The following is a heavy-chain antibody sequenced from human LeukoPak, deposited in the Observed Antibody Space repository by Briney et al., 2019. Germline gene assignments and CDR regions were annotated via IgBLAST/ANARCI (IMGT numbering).Heavy chain of an antibody. D-gene: IGHD3-10*01. CDR1: GITLSNYG. CDR2: ISGSGGGT. Sequence: GGPLRLSCAVSGITLSNYGMSWVRRAPGKGLEWVAGISGSGGGTHYADSVKGRFTISRDNPKNTLHLQMNSLRAEDTAVYFCAKRGVVIRVILVGFHKEAYYFDSWGQGALVVVSS. V-gene: IGHV3-23*01. CDR3: AKRGVVIRVILVGFHKEAYYFDS. J-gene: IGHJ4*02.